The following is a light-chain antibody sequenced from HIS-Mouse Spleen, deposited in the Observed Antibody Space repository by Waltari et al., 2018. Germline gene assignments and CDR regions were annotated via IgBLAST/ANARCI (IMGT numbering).Light chain of an antibody. J-gene: IGKJ2*01. CDR2: WAS. Sequence: DIVMTQSPDSLAVSLGERATIHCQSSQSVLYSSNNKNYLAWYQQKPGQPPKLLIYWASTRESGVPDRFSGSGSGTDFTLTISSLQAEDVAVYYCQQYYSTPYTFGQGTKLEI. CDR3: QQYYSTPYT. V-gene: IGKV4-1*01. CDR1: QSVLYSSNNKNY.